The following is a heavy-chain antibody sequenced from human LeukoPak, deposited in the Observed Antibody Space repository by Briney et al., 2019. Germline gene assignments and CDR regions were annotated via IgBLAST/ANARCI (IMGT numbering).Heavy chain of an antibody. D-gene: IGHD2-2*01. Sequence: GGSLRLSCAASGFTFSSYEMNWVRQAPGKGLEWVSYISSSGSTIYYADSVRGRFTISRDNAKNSLYLQMNSLRAEDTAVYYCARDNRRGYCSSTSCYLAFDIWGQGTMVTVSS. CDR2: ISSSGSTI. J-gene: IGHJ3*02. CDR1: GFTFSSYE. V-gene: IGHV3-48*03. CDR3: ARDNRRGYCSSTSCYLAFDI.